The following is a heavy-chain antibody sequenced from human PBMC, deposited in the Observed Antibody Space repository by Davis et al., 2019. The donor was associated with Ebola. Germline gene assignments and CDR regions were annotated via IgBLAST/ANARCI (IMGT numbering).Heavy chain of an antibody. V-gene: IGHV4-4*02. CDR2: INHSGST. CDR1: GGSISSSNC. J-gene: IGHJ4*02. CDR3: ARGSLRWHRDCGY. Sequence: SETLSPTCAVSGGSISSSNCWSWLRQPPGKGLEWLGEINHSGSTNYNPSLKSRVTISVDTSTNQFSLKLSSVTAADTAVYYCARGSLRWHRDCGYWGREPWSPSPQ. D-gene: IGHD4-23*01.